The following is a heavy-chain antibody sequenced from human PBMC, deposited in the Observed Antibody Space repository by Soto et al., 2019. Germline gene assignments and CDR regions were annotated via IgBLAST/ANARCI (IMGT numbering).Heavy chain of an antibody. CDR3: PRPHYDSNTFYPFFDY. J-gene: IGHJ4*02. Sequence: QVQLQQWGARLLKPSETLSLTCAVHGGSFSGYYWSWIRQPPGKALEWIGEIFHGGSTIYSPTLQRRVTKSVDTFKNQVALELSSVTAADSAVYYWPRPHYDSNTFYPFFDYCGEITIGTASS. V-gene: IGHV4-34*12. D-gene: IGHD3-22*01. CDR2: IFHGGST. CDR1: GGSFSGYY.